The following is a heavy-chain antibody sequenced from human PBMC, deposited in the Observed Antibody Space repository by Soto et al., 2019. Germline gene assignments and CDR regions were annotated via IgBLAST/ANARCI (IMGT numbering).Heavy chain of an antibody. Sequence: QVQLVESGGGVVQPGRSLRLSCAASGFTFSSYGMHWVRQAPGKGLEWVAVIWYDGSNKYYADSVKGRFTISRDNSKNTLYLQMNSVRAEDTAVYYCARDGQCLQTSDFDYWGQGTLVTVSS. V-gene: IGHV3-33*01. D-gene: IGHD6-19*01. J-gene: IGHJ4*02. CDR3: ARDGQCLQTSDFDY. CDR2: IWYDGSNK. CDR1: GFTFSSYG.